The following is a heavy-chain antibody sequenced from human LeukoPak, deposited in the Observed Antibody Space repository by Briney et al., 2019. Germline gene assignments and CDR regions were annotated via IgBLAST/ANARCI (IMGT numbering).Heavy chain of an antibody. V-gene: IGHV3-48*01. CDR2: ISSSSSKI. CDR1: GFTFSSYS. CDR3: ARASPVSYDFWSGPPRYYYYMDV. J-gene: IGHJ6*03. D-gene: IGHD3-3*01. Sequence: GGSLRLSCAASGFTFSSYSMNWVRQAPGKGREWVSYISSSSSKIYYADSVKRRFTISRDNAKNSLYLQMNSLRAEDTAVYYCARASPVSYDFWSGPPRYYYYMDVWGKGTTVTVSS.